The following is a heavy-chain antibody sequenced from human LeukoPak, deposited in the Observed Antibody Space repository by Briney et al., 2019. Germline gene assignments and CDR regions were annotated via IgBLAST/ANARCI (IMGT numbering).Heavy chain of an antibody. Sequence: GGSLRLSRAASGFIVSSNHMSWVRQAPGKGLEWVSLIYSGGSTYYADSVKGRFTISRDNAKNSLYLQVNSLRVEDTAMYYCAGAVAARYSFDIWGQGTMVTVSS. J-gene: IGHJ3*02. CDR2: IYSGGST. D-gene: IGHD2-15*01. V-gene: IGHV3-53*01. CDR1: GFIVSSNH. CDR3: AGAVAARYSFDI.